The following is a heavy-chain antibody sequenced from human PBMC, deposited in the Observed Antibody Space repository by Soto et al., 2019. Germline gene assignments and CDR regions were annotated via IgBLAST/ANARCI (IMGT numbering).Heavy chain of an antibody. V-gene: IGHV1-69*13. Sequence: SVKVSCKASGGTFSSYAISWVRQAPGQGLEWMGGIIPIFGTANYAQKFQGRVTITADESTSTAYMELSSLRSEDTAVYYCARDREQLWLLGYWGQGTLVTVSS. CDR3: ARDREQLWLLGY. D-gene: IGHD5-18*01. J-gene: IGHJ4*02. CDR1: GGTFSSYA. CDR2: IIPIFGTA.